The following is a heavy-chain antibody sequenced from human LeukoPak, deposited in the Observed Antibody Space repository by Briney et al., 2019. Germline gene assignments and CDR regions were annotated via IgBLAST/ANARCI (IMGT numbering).Heavy chain of an antibody. V-gene: IGHV3-20*04. Sequence: PGGSLRLSCAASGCTFDDYGMSWVRQAPGKGLEWVSGINWNGGSTGYADSVKGRFTISRDNAKNSLYLQMSSLRAEDTALYYCARGSYYYDSSGYYYDYWGQGTLVTVSS. CDR1: GCTFDDYG. J-gene: IGHJ4*02. D-gene: IGHD3-22*01. CDR3: ARGSYYYDSSGYYYDY. CDR2: INWNGGST.